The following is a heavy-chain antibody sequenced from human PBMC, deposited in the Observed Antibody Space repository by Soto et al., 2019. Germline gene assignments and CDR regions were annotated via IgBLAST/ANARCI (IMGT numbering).Heavy chain of an antibody. CDR3: ATQKAPYCSGGSCPDDAFDI. J-gene: IGHJ3*02. V-gene: IGHV4-30-4*01. CDR2: IYYSGST. D-gene: IGHD2-15*01. Sequence: SEILSLTCTVSGGSISSGGYYWSWIRQPPGKGLEWIGYIYYSGSTYYNPSLKSRVTISVDTSKNQFSLKLSSVTAADTAVYYCATQKAPYCSGGSCPDDAFDIWGQGTTVTVSS. CDR1: GGSISSGGYY.